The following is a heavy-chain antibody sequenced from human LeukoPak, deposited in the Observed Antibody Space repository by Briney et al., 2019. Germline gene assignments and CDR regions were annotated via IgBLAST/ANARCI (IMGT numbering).Heavy chain of an antibody. J-gene: IGHJ3*02. CDR1: GYSISSGYY. CDR3: VRGATAHDAFDI. CDR2: IYSGGTT. V-gene: IGHV4-38-2*02. D-gene: IGHD6-13*01. Sequence: SETLSLTCTVSGYSISSGYYWGWIRQPPGKGLECIGTIYSGGTTFYTPSLQSRVSISVDTSKRQFSLRLSSITAVDTAMYFCVRGATAHDAFDIWGQGTMVTVSS.